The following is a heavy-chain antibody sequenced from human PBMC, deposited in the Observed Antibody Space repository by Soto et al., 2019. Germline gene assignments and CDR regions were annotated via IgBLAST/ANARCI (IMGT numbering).Heavy chain of an antibody. Sequence: VASVKVSCKASGYTLTGYYMHWVRQAPGQGLEWMGWINPNSGGTNYAQKFQGWVTMTRDTSISTAYMELSRLRSDDTAVYYCARGGRAGLLLLSYYYCGMDVWGQGTTVTVSS. V-gene: IGHV1-2*04. CDR3: ARGGRAGLLLLSYYYCGMDV. D-gene: IGHD3-22*01. J-gene: IGHJ6*02. CDR1: GYTLTGYY. CDR2: INPNSGGT.